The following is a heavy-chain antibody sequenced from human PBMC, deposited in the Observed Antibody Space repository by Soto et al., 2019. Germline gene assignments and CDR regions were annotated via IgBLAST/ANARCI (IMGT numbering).Heavy chain of an antibody. CDR1: GGSISSSSYY. CDR3: ARPNKARGKGYYVMDV. J-gene: IGHJ6*02. D-gene: IGHD5-18*01. Sequence: QLQLQESGPGLVKPSETLSLTCTVSGGSISSSSYYWGWIRQPPGKGLEWIGSIYYSGTTYYNPSLKSRATLPLDRSKTQFSRRRGSGTAEDTAFYYCARPNKARGKGYYVMDVGGQGTTVPVS. CDR2: IYYSGTT. V-gene: IGHV4-39*01.